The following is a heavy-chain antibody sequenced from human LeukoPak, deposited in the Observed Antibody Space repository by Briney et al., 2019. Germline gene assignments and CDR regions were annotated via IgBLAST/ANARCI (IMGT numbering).Heavy chain of an antibody. J-gene: IGHJ4*02. V-gene: IGHV3-15*01. Sequence: GGSLRLSCAASGFSISDDWMSWVRQAPGKGLEWVGRIKSESSGATTHYAAPVKGRFTISRDHSKITLYLQLNSLKTDDTAVYYCTLIKGWGSGTYYLDHWGPGSLVTVSS. D-gene: IGHD3-10*01. CDR3: TLIKGWGSGTYYLDH. CDR2: IKSESSGATT. CDR1: GFSISDDW.